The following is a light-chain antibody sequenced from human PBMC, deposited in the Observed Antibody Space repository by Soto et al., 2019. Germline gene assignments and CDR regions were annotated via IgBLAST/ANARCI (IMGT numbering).Light chain of an antibody. CDR2: DAS. Sequence: DIVLTQSPATLSLSPGERATLSCRASQSVSSSLIWYQHKPGQAPRLLIYDASSRATGIPGRFSGSGSGTDFTLTISSLEPEDFAVYYCQQRSNWPWTFGQGTKVEIK. CDR1: QSVSSS. CDR3: QQRSNWPWT. V-gene: IGKV3-11*01. J-gene: IGKJ1*01.